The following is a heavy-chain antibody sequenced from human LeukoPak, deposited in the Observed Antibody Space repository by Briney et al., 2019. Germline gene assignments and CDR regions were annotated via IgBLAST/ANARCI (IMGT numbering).Heavy chain of an antibody. D-gene: IGHD6-19*01. J-gene: IGHJ5*02. CDR2: IIPIFGTA. Sequence: SVKVSCKASGGTFSSYAISWVRQAPGQGLEWMGRIIPIFGTANYAQKFQGRVTITTDESTSTAYMELSSLRSEDTAVYYRARGDVAAVSWFDPWGQGTLVTVSS. V-gene: IGHV1-69*05. CDR1: GGTFSSYA. CDR3: ARGDVAAVSWFDP.